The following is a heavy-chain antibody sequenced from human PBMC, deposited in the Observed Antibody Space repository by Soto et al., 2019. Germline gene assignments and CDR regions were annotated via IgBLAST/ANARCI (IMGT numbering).Heavy chain of an antibody. J-gene: IGHJ4*02. Sequence: PXESLSLTCTVQGGSFSGYYWSLIRQPPGKGLEWIGEINQSGSTDSNPSLKSRVTISVDTSKDQFSLNLSSVTAADTAVYFCARLAVASRRFDYWGQGTLVTVYS. CDR3: ARLAVASRRFDY. CDR1: GGSFSGYY. D-gene: IGHD2-15*01. CDR2: INQSGST. V-gene: IGHV4-34*01.